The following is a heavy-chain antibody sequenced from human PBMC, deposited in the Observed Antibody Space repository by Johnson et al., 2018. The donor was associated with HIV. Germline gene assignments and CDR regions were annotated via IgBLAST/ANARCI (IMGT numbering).Heavy chain of an antibody. Sequence: QVYLVESGGGVVQPGRSLRVSSTASGFTFSSYAMHWVRQAPGKGLEWVAVISYDGSNKDYADSVKGRFTISRDNSKNTLYLQMHSLRAEDTAVYYCARQRRAGPFDAFDIWGQGIMVTVSS. CDR1: GFTFSSYA. J-gene: IGHJ3*02. D-gene: IGHD6-19*01. V-gene: IGHV3-30*04. CDR2: ISYDGSNK. CDR3: ARQRRAGPFDAFDI.